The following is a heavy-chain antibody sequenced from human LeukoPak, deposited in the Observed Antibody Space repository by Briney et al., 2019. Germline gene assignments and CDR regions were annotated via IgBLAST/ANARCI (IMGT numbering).Heavy chain of an antibody. CDR2: IYYSGST. V-gene: IGHV4-39*01. CDR1: GGSISSSSYY. CDR3: AGTLGFDP. Sequence: KPSETLSLTCTVSGGSISSSSYYWGWIRQPPGKGLEWIGSIYYSGSTYYNPSPKSRVTISVDTSKNQFSLKLSSVTAADTAVYYCAGTLGFDPWGQGTLVTVSS. J-gene: IGHJ5*02.